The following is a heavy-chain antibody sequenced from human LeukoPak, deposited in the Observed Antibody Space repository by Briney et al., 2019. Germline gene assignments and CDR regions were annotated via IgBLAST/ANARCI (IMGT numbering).Heavy chain of an antibody. CDR3: AQDHYWSTDS. V-gene: IGHV3-74*01. J-gene: IGHJ4*02. CDR1: GFDFSSNW. CDR2: IKGDVIST. Sequence: PGGSLRLSCAASGFDFSSNWMHWVRHAPGQGLVWVSRIKGDVISTNYADSVKGRVTISRDIAKHTPYMHMNTLRDANTGVYYSAQDHYWSTDSWGRGTLVTVS. D-gene: IGHD3-3*01.